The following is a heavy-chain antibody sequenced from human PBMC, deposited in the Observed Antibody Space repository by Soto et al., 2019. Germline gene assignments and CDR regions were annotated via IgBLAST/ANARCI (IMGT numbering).Heavy chain of an antibody. J-gene: IGHJ4*02. CDR3: ARWSYLDY. Sequence: GGSLRLSCAASGFSFGSYALSWVRQAPGKGLEWVSTISGSDGKTFYADAVKGRFSISRDTSQNTLYLQMNSLRADDTAIYYCARWSYLDYWGQGTRVTVS. V-gene: IGHV3-23*01. CDR2: ISGSDGKT. CDR1: GFSFGSYA. D-gene: IGHD3-3*01.